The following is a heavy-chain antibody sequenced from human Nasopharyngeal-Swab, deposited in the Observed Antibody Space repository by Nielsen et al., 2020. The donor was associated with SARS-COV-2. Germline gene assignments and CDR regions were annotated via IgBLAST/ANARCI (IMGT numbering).Heavy chain of an antibody. CDR3: ARGAVHHMLDL. D-gene: IGHD3-16*01. J-gene: IGHJ5*02. V-gene: IGHV1-46*01. CDR2: IIPSEGST. Sequence: WARQVPGQGPEWLGLIIPSEGSTAYAQKFQGRVTMTRDTSTSTAYMELSSLRSDDTAVYFCARGAVHHMLDLWGQGTRVTVSS.